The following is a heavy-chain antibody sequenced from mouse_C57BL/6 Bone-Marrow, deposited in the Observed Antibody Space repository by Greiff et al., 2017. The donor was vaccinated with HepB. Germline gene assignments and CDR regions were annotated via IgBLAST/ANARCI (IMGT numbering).Heavy chain of an antibody. D-gene: IGHD2-5*01. CDR2: IDPSDSYT. CDR3: ARDYSNYVPDWYFDV. CDR1: GYTFTSYW. J-gene: IGHJ1*03. Sequence: QVQLQQPGAELVMPGASVKLSCKASGYTFTSYWMHWVKQRPGQGLEWIGEIDPSDSYTNYNQKFKGKSTLTVDKSSSTAYMQLSSLTSEDSAVYYCARDYSNYVPDWYFDVWGTGTTVTVSS. V-gene: IGHV1-69*01.